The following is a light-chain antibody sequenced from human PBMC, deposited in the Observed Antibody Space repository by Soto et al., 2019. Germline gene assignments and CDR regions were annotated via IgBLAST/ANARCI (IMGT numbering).Light chain of an antibody. CDR3: QQYNKWPPWT. CDR1: QSVSSN. CDR2: GAS. Sequence: EIVMTQSPATLSVSPGERATLCCRASQSVSSNLAWYQQKPGQAPRLLIYGASTRATGIPARFSGSGSGTEFTLTISSLQSEDFAVYSCQQYNKWPPWTFAQGTKVDI. V-gene: IGKV3-15*01. J-gene: IGKJ1*01.